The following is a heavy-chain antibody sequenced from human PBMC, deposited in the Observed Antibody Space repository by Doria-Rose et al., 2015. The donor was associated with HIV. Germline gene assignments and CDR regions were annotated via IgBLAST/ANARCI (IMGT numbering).Heavy chain of an antibody. CDR2: INVGNGDT. CDR1: GYTFTNYA. V-gene: IGHV1-3*01. Sequence: AEVKKPGASVTVSCQPSGYTFTNYAIHWVRQAPGQRLEWMGWINVGNGDTKYPQRFQGRVTITRDTSASTANMDPRSLKSEDTAVYYCTRGPCSGGTCHSTWFDPWGQGTLGSVSS. CDR3: TRGPCSGGTCHSTWFDP. D-gene: IGHD2-15*01. J-gene: IGHJ5*02.